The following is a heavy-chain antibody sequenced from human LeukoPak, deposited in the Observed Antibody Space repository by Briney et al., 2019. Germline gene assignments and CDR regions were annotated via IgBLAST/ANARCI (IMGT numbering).Heavy chain of an antibody. J-gene: IGHJ4*02. CDR1: GFTFSNYG. Sequence: GRSLRLSCAASGFTFSNYGMHWVRQAPGKGLEYVSAISSNGGSTYYADSVKGRFTISRDNSKKTLYLQMSSLRAEDTAVYYCVTHGTVVTPFDYWGQGTLVTVSS. CDR3: VTHGTVVTPFDY. V-gene: IGHV3-64D*09. D-gene: IGHD4-23*01. CDR2: ISSNGGST.